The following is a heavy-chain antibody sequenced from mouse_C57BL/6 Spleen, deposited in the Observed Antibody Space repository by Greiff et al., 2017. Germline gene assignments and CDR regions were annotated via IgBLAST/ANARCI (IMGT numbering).Heavy chain of an antibody. Sequence: EVQLQQSGPELVKPGASVKISCKASGYTFTDYYMNWVKQSHGKSLEWIGDINPNNGGTSYNQKFKGKATLTVDKSSSTAYMELRSLTSEDSAVYYCARGSYGSPYAMDYWGQGTSVSVSS. CDR3: ARGSYGSPYAMDY. V-gene: IGHV1-26*01. J-gene: IGHJ4*01. D-gene: IGHD1-1*01. CDR1: GYTFTDYY. CDR2: INPNNGGT.